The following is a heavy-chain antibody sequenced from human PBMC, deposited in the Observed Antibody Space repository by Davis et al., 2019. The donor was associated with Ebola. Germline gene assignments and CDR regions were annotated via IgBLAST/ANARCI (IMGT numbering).Heavy chain of an antibody. V-gene: IGHV4-59*12. CDR3: ARGYDFWSGYHYYYYGMDV. D-gene: IGHD3-3*01. CDR2: IYYSGST. CDR1: GGSISSYY. J-gene: IGHJ6*02. Sequence: MPSETLSLTCTVSGGSISSYYWSWIRQPPGKGLEWIGYIYYSGSTNYNPSLKSRVTISVDRSKNQFSLKLSSVTAADTAVYYCARGYDFWSGYHYYYYGMDVWSQGTTVTVSS.